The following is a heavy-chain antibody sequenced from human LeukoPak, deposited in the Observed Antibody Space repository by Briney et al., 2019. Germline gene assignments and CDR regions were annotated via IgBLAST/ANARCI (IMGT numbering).Heavy chain of an antibody. V-gene: IGHV1-8*01. D-gene: IGHD2-2*01. CDR1: GYTFSSHD. CDR2: MNPKSGNT. J-gene: IGHJ5*02. CDR3: ARGGGTCSDTGCFKNWFDP. Sequence: ASVKVSCRASGYTFSSHDINWVRQAPGQGLEWMGWMNPKSGNTGSAQRFQGRVTMTRDTSTGTAYMELTSLTSEDTAIYYCARGGGTCSDTGCFKNWFDPWGQGTLVTVSS.